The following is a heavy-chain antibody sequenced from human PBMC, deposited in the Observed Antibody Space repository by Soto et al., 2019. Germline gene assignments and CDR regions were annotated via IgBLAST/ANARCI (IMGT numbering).Heavy chain of an antibody. J-gene: IGHJ4*02. CDR2: IYYSGST. CDR3: ARDLRGCSGGSCYLSGVDY. D-gene: IGHD2-15*01. CDR1: GGSISSGGYY. V-gene: IGHV4-31*03. Sequence: QVQLQESGPGLVKPSQTLSLTCTVSGGSISSGGYYWSWIRQHPGKGLEWIGYIYYSGSTYYNLSLKSRVTISVDTSKNQFSLKLSSVTAADTAVYYCARDLRGCSGGSCYLSGVDYWGQGTLVTVSS.